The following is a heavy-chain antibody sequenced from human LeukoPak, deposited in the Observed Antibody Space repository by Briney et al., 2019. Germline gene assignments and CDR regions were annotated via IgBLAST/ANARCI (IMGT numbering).Heavy chain of an antibody. D-gene: IGHD3-22*01. CDR3: ARHRAPNYYDSSGYYYVALDYFDY. CDR2: IYYSGST. J-gene: IGHJ4*02. CDR1: GGSISSGGYS. Sequence: PSQTLSLTCAVSGGSISSGGYSWSWIRQPPGKGLEWIGYIYYSGSTYYNPSLKSRVTISVDTSKNQFSLKLSSVTAADTAVYYCARHRAPNYYDSSGYYYVALDYFDYWGQGTLVTVSS. V-gene: IGHV4-30-2*03.